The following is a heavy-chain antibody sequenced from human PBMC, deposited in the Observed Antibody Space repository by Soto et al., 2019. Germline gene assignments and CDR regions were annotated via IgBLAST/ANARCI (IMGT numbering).Heavy chain of an antibody. CDR2: ISDSDGST. V-gene: IGHV3-23*01. CDR1: GFTFSTYA. CDR3: AKEVEGGWYYFDY. D-gene: IGHD2-15*01. J-gene: IGHJ4*02. Sequence: EVQLLEAGGGVVQPGGSLTLSCAASGFTFSTYAMTWVRQAPGKGLEWVSTISDSDGSTYYADSVKGRFTISRDNSKNTVSLQMNSLRAEDTAVYYCAKEVEGGWYYFDYWGQGTLVTVSS.